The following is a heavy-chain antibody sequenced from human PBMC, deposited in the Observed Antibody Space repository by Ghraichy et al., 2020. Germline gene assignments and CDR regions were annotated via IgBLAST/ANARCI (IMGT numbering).Heavy chain of an antibody. J-gene: IGHJ4*02. V-gene: IGHV3-15*07. Sequence: GGSLRLSCAVSGFNFNDAWMNWMRQTPGKGLEWVGRLRSKADGGATEYAAPVKGRFTISGDDSKNTLYLQMDSLKTEDTAVYYCLGLGHWGQGTLVTVSP. CDR3: LGLGH. CDR1: GFNFNDAW. D-gene: IGHD3-16*01. CDR2: LRSKADGGAT.